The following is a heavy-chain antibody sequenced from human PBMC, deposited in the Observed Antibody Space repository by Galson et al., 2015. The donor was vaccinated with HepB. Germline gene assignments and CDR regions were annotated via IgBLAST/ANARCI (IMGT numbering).Heavy chain of an antibody. D-gene: IGHD3-9*01. CDR2: ISSSSSYI. V-gene: IGHV3-21*01. Sequence: SLRLSCAASGFTFSSYSMNWVRQAPGKGLEWVSSISSSSSYIYYADSVKGRFTISRDNAKNSLYLQMNSLRAEDTAVYYCATPYYDILTGYFDAFDIWGQGAMVTVSS. J-gene: IGHJ3*02. CDR3: ATPYYDILTGYFDAFDI. CDR1: GFTFSSYS.